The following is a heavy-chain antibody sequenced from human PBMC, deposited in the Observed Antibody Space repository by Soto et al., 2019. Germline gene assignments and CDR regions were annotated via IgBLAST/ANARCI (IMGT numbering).Heavy chain of an antibody. J-gene: IGHJ4*02. Sequence: QVQLQESGPGLVKPSETLSLTCAVSGASISSESYYWSWIRQSPGKGLEWLGYIYYPGMTNYNPSLKSRVAISIDASNNHFSLRVRSVTAADTAQYYCVRGGSGYPFDYWGQGIRVIVSS. CDR3: VRGGSGYPFDY. V-gene: IGHV4-61*03. D-gene: IGHD3-22*01. CDR1: GASISSESYY. CDR2: IYYPGMT.